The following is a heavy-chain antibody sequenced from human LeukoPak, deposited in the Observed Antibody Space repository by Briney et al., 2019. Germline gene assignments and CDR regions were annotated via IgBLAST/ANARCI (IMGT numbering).Heavy chain of an antibody. CDR3: ARTTEAHSWQTRYFSYYMDV. V-gene: IGHV4-59*07. Sequence: SDTQSLTCTVSGDSISSYYWSWIRQPPRKGLEWIGYIYYSGSTNHNTPLKSRVTISVDTSKNQFSLKLSSVTAADTAVYYCARTTEAHSWQTRYFSYYMDVWGKGTTVTVSS. CDR2: IYYSGST. CDR1: GDSISSYY. D-gene: IGHD6-13*01. J-gene: IGHJ6*03.